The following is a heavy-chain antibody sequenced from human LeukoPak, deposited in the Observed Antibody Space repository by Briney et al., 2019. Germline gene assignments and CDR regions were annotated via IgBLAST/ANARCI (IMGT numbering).Heavy chain of an antibody. D-gene: IGHD6-13*01. CDR3: ARDAVAAAGSFDY. Sequence: ASVKVSCKASGYTFTSYYMHWVRQAPGRGLEWMGIINPSGGSTSYAQKFQGRVTMTRDMSTSTVYMELSSLRSEDTAVYYCARDAVAAAGSFDYWGQGTLVTVSS. V-gene: IGHV1-46*01. CDR2: INPSGGST. J-gene: IGHJ4*02. CDR1: GYTFTSYY.